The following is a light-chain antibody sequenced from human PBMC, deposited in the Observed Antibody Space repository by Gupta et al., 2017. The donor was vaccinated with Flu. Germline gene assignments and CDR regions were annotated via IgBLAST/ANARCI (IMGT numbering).Light chain of an antibody. CDR3: QQMSTLPKT. CDR1: QSIGSS. Sequence: EIVLTQSPDFQSVTPTEKVTITCRASQSIGSSLHWYQQKPEQSPKLLIKYASQAFSGVPSRFSGSGSATYFTLIIKILAAEDAATYYFQQMSTLPKTFGQGTXVEIK. CDR2: YAS. J-gene: IGKJ1*01. V-gene: IGKV6-21*01.